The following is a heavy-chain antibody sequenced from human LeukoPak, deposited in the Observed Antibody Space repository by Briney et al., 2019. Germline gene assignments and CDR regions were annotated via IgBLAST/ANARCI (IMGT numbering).Heavy chain of an antibody. V-gene: IGHV3-21*01. CDR1: GFTFSSYS. CDR2: ISSSSSYV. CDR3: ARHSSDTSGSLDH. Sequence: GGSLRLSCAASGFTFSSYSMNWVRQAPGKGLEWVSSISSSSSYVYYADSVKGRFTISRDNANNSLYLQMSSLRAEDTAVYYCARHSSDTSGSLDHWGQGTLVSVSS. J-gene: IGHJ4*02. D-gene: IGHD3-10*01.